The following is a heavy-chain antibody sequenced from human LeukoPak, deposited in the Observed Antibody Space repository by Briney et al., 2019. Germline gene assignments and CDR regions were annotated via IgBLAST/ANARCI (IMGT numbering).Heavy chain of an antibody. V-gene: IGHV1-8*01. J-gene: IGHJ2*01. CDR3: ARRNRAYWYFDL. CDR2: MNPHSGQL. CDR1: GNTFTSFD. D-gene: IGHD1-14*01. Sequence: GASVKVSCTASGNTFTSFDINWVRQASGQGLEWMGWMNPHSGQLGFAQKFQGRVTLTRTTSIRTAYMELTSLRSEASAIYYCARRNRAYWYFDLWGRGTPVTVSS.